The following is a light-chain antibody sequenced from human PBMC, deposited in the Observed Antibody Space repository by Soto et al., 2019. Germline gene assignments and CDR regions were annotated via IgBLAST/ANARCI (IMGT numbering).Light chain of an antibody. CDR1: GGDIGAYNY. Sequence: QSLLTQPASVSGSPGQSITISCAGTGGDIGAYNYVSWYQQHPGKAPKLMIYEVIRRPSGISNRFSGSKSGNTASLTISTLQAEDEADYYCSSYTTSSTVVFGGGTKLTVL. CDR3: SSYTTSSTVV. J-gene: IGLJ3*02. V-gene: IGLV2-14*01. CDR2: EVI.